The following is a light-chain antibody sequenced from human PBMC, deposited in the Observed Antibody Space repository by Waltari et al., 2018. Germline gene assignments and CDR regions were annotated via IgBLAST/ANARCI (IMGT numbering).Light chain of an antibody. CDR2: KAS. Sequence: DIQMTQSPSTLSASVGDRISITCRASQSTSTWLAWYQQKPGKAPNLLIYKASTLETGVPSRFSGSGSGTEFTLTISGLQPDDFASYYCQQYNSYSASTFGQGTKVEV. J-gene: IGKJ1*01. V-gene: IGKV1-5*03. CDR3: QQYNSYSAST. CDR1: QSTSTW.